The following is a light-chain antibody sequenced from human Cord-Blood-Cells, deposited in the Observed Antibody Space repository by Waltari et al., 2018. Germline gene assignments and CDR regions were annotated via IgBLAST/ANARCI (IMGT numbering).Light chain of an antibody. Sequence: QSALTQPASVSGSPGQSITISCTGTSSDVGSYNLVPWYQQHPGKAPKRMIYEGSKRPSGVSNRFSGSKSGNTASLTISGLQAEDEADYYCCSYAGSSIYVVFGGGTKLTVL. CDR2: EGS. CDR1: SSDVGSYNL. J-gene: IGLJ2*01. CDR3: CSYAGSSIYVV. V-gene: IGLV2-23*01.